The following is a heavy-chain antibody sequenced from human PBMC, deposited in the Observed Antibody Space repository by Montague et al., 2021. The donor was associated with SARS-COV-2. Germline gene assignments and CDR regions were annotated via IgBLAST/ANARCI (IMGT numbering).Heavy chain of an antibody. CDR2: IRTTGHT. CDR1: GASISTGIYY. Sequence: TRSLTCTVSGASISTGIYYWSWIRQPAGKGLEWIGRIRTTGHTDYNSSLESRVFMSVDTSTNQFSLSLTSVTAADTAVYFCARFGSGTVEFDLWGQGTLVTVSS. V-gene: IGHV4-61*02. D-gene: IGHD1-26*01. J-gene: IGHJ4*02. CDR3: ARFGSGTVEFDL.